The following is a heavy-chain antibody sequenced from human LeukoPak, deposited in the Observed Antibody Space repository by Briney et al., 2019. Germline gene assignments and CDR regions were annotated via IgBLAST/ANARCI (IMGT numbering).Heavy chain of an antibody. CDR2: FDPEDGET. CDR3: AAVKTYYYDSSGYYFPLNAFDI. Sequence: GASVKVSCKVSGYTLTELSMHWARQAPGKGLEWMGGFDPEDGETIYAQKFQGRVTMTEDTSTDTAYMELSSLRSEDTAVYYCAAVKTYYYDSSGYYFPLNAFDIWGQGSMVTVSS. D-gene: IGHD3-22*01. V-gene: IGHV1-24*01. CDR1: GYTLTELS. J-gene: IGHJ3*02.